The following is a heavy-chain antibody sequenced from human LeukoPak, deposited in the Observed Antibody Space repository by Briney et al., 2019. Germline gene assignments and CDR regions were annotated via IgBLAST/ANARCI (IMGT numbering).Heavy chain of an antibody. CDR3: ASKGSSWKLDY. J-gene: IGHJ4*02. CDR1: GFTFSSYS. D-gene: IGHD6-13*01. CDR2: ISSSSSYI. V-gene: IGHV3-21*01. Sequence: GGSLRLSCAASGFTFSSYSMNWVRQAPGKGLEWVSSISSSSSYIYYADSVKGRFTISRDNAKNSLYLQMNSLRAEDTAVHYCASKGSSWKLDYWGQGTLVTVSS.